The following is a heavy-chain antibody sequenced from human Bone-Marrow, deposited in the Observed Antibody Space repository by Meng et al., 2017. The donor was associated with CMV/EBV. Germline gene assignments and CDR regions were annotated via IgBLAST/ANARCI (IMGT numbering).Heavy chain of an antibody. Sequence: SLKISCAASGFTFDDYAMHWVRQAPGKGLEWVSGIRWNSGSIGYADSVKGRFTISRDNAKNSLYLQMNSLRAEDTAVYYCARDARKSYYDFWSGYYNKHYYYYGMDVWGQGTTVTVSS. CDR1: GFTFDDYA. CDR2: IRWNSGSI. V-gene: IGHV3-9*01. CDR3: ARDARKSYYDFWSGYYNKHYYYYGMDV. D-gene: IGHD3-3*01. J-gene: IGHJ6*01.